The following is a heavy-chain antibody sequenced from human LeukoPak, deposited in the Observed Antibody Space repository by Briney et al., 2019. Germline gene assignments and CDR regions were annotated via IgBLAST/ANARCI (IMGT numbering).Heavy chain of an antibody. Sequence: KSSETLSLTCTVSGGSISSSSYYWGWIRQPPGKGLEWIGSIYYSGSTYYNPSLKSRVTISVDTSKNQFSLKLSSVTAADTAVYYCARGFHSLITGTRNYYYYGMDVWGQGTTVTVSS. J-gene: IGHJ6*02. CDR1: GGSISSSSYY. CDR3: ARGFHSLITGTRNYYYYGMDV. D-gene: IGHD1-20*01. CDR2: IYYSGST. V-gene: IGHV4-39*01.